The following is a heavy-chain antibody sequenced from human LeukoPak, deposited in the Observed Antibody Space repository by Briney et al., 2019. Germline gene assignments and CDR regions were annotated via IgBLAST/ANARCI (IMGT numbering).Heavy chain of an antibody. J-gene: IGHJ4*02. CDR1: GGSISSSSYY. V-gene: IGHV4-39*01. CDR3: AGPGYSSTIDY. CDR2: IYYSGST. Sequence: SETLSLTCTVSGGSISSSSYYWGWIRQPPGTGLEWIGSIYYSGSTYYNPSLKSRVTISVDTSKNQFSLKLSSVTAADTAVYYCAGPGYSSTIDYWGQGTLVTVSS. D-gene: IGHD6-13*01.